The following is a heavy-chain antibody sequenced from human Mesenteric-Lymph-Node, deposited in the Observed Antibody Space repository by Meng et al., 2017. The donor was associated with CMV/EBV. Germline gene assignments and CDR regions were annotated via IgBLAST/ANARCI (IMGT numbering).Heavy chain of an antibody. CDR2: IYYSGST. D-gene: IGHD5-12*01. V-gene: IGHV4-31*02. CDR1: GGSIGSGGYY. Sequence: VSGGSIGSGGYYWSWIRQHPGKGLEWIGYIYYSGSTYYNPSLKSRVTISVDTSKNQFSLKLSSVTAADTAVYYCARDHSGYHYFDYWGQGTLVTVSS. J-gene: IGHJ4*02. CDR3: ARDHSGYHYFDY.